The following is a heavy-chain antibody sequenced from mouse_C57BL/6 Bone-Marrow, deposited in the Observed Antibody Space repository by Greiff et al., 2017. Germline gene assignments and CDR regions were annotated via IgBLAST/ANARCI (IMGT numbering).Heavy chain of an antibody. J-gene: IGHJ2*01. V-gene: IGHV1-81*01. Sequence: QVQLQQSGAELARPGASVKLSCKASGYTFTSYGISWVKQRTGQGLEWIGEIYTRSGNTYYTEKFKGKATLTADKSSSTAYMELRSLTSEDCAVYFCSPANWDAIDDWGQGTTLTVSS. D-gene: IGHD4-1*01. CDR1: GYTFTSYG. CDR2: IYTRSGNT. CDR3: SPANWDAIDD.